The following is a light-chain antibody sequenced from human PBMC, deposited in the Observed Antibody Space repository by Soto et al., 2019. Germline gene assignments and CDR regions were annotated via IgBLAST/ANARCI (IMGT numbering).Light chain of an antibody. V-gene: IGLV2-14*01. CDR2: EVT. CDR3: SSFRSRGPRVR. CDR1: SSDIGGYNY. J-gene: IGLJ2*01. Sequence: QSVLTQPASVSGSPGQSITISCTGTSSDIGGYNYVSWYQQYPGKAPNLIIYEVTNRPSGISYRFSGYKSGNTASLTIYGLQVEDEADYYCSSFRSRGPRVRFAGGTQLTV.